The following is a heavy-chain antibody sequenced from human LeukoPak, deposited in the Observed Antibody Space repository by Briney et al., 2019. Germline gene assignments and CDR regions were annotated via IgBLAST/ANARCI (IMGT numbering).Heavy chain of an antibody. Sequence: PGGSLRLSCAASGFTFNNYGMHWVRQAPDKGLEWVAVIFYDGNTKYYADSVEGRFTISRDNSRNTLYLQMNSLRTEDTAVYFCARDPRGPTGYDNSGRDTFDYWGQGTLVTVSS. CDR3: ARDPRGPTGYDNSGRDTFDY. CDR2: IFYDGNTK. D-gene: IGHD3-22*01. CDR1: GFTFNNYG. J-gene: IGHJ4*02. V-gene: IGHV3-30*03.